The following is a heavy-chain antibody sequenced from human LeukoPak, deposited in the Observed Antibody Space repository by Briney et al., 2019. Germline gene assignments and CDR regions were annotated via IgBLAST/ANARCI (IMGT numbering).Heavy chain of an antibody. CDR2: IKQDGSEK. CDR3: VVRGVVKPY. D-gene: IGHD3-10*01. J-gene: IGHJ4*02. V-gene: IGHV3-7*01. Sequence: GGSLRLSCAASGFTFNTYWMSWVRQSPGKGLEWVANIKQDGSEKYYVDSVKGRFTISRDNAKNSLYLQMNSLRAEDTAVYYCVVRGVVKPYWGQGTLVTVSS. CDR1: GFTFNTYW.